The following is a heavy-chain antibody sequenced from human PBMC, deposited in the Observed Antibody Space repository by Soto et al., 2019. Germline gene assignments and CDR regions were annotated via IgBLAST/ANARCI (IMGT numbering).Heavy chain of an antibody. Sequence: QITLKESGPTLVKPTQTLTLTCTFSGFSLSTSGVGVGWIRQPPGKALEWLALIYWDDDKRYSPSLKSRLTITKDTSXXQXVXXMTNMDPVDTATYYCAHRPYHQLLWFGELSNWFDPWGQGTLVTVSS. J-gene: IGHJ5*02. D-gene: IGHD3-10*01. CDR1: GFSLSTSGVG. V-gene: IGHV2-5*02. CDR3: AHRPYHQLLWFGELSNWFDP. CDR2: IYWDDDK.